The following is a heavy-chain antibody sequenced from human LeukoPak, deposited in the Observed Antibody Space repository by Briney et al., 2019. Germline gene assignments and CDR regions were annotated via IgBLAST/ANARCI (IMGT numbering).Heavy chain of an antibody. Sequence: ASVKASCKASGYTFTGYYMHWVRQAPGQGLEWMGWINPNSGGTNYAQKFQGRVTITADKSTSTAYMELSSLRSEDTAVYYCARSTYYYDSSGYFPRGDFDYWGQGTLVTVSS. CDR3: ARSTYYYDSSGYFPRGDFDY. CDR1: GYTFTGYY. V-gene: IGHV1-2*02. J-gene: IGHJ4*02. CDR2: INPNSGGT. D-gene: IGHD3-22*01.